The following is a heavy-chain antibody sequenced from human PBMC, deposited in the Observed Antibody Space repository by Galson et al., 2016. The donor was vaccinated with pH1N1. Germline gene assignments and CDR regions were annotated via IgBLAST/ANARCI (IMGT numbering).Heavy chain of an antibody. CDR3: ARDPHYYGSGSWGEDALDF. CDR1: GGSITNDDYS. Sequence: TLSLTCAVSGGSITNDDYSWSWIRQPPGDGLEWIGYIYDNGSTYYNPSLKSRVTISVDTSKNQFSLKLSSVTAADTAVYYCARDPHYYGSGSWGEDALDFWGQGTMVTVSS. D-gene: IGHD3-10*01. J-gene: IGHJ3*01. V-gene: IGHV4-30-2*01. CDR2: IYDNGST.